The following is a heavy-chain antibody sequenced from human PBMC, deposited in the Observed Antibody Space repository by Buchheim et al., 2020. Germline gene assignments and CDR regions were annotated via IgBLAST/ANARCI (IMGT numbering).Heavy chain of an antibody. J-gene: IGHJ4*02. CDR1: GGSFSGYY. CDR2: INHSGSI. D-gene: IGHD4-11*01. Sequence: QVQLQQWGAGLLKPSETLSLTCAVYGGSFSGYYWSWIRQPPGKGLEWIGEINHSGSINYNPSLKSRVTISVDTSKNQFSLKLSSVTAADTAVYYCARGLLNYGYCFDYWGQGTL. V-gene: IGHV4-34*01. CDR3: ARGLLNYGYCFDY.